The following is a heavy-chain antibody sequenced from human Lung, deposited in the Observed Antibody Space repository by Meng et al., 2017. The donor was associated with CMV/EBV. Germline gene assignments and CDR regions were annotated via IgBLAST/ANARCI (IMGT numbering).Heavy chain of an antibody. CDR1: GYSFITDD. Sequence: SVXVSCKASGYSFITDDINWVRQAAGQGPEWMGWMNPNSGNAGYAQKFQGRVTMTRNVSTRTAYMELTSLRSEDTAVYYCARSLVHSAMDVWGQGTAVTVSS. V-gene: IGHV1-8*01. J-gene: IGHJ6*02. CDR2: MNPNSGNA. D-gene: IGHD3-16*01. CDR3: ARSLVHSAMDV.